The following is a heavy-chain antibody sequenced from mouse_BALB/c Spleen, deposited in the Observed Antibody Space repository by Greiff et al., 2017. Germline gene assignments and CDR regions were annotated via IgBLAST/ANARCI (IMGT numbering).Heavy chain of an antibody. V-gene: IGHV1-7*01. Sequence: QVQLQQSGAELVKPGASVKMSCKASGYTFTSYWMHWVKQRPGQGLEWIGYINPSTGDTEYNQKFKGKATLTADKSSSTAYMQLSSLTSEDSAVYYCARGRSYYDAMDYWGQGTTVTVSS. J-gene: IGHJ4*01. CDR2: INPSTGDT. CDR3: ARGRSYYDAMDY. CDR1: GYTFTSYW. D-gene: IGHD2-10*01.